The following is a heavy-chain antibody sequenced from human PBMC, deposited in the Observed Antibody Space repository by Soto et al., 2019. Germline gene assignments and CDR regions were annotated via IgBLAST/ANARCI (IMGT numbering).Heavy chain of an antibody. J-gene: IGHJ4*02. CDR3: ARGSYYYDSSGYHHY. V-gene: IGHV4-4*02. Sequence: PSETLSLTCAVPGGSISSSNWWSWVRQPPGKGLEWIGEIYYSGSTNYNPSLKSRVTISVDTSKNQFSLNLSSVTAADTAVYYCARGSYYYDSSGYHHYWGQGTLVTVSS. CDR2: IYYSGST. D-gene: IGHD3-22*01. CDR1: GGSISSSNW.